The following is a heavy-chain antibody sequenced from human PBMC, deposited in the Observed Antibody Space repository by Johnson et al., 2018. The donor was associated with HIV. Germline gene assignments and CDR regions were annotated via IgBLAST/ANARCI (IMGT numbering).Heavy chain of an antibody. D-gene: IGHD4-23*01. CDR1: GFTFSSYW. CDR3: ARVTLVLDI. Sequence: VQLVESGGGLVQPGGSLRLSCAASGFTFSSYWMHWVRQAPGKGLEWISYISSSGATIYYAASVKGRFTISRDNAKNTLYLQMNSLRAEDTAVYYCARVTLVLDIWGQGTMVTVSS. CDR2: ISSSGATI. V-gene: IGHV3-48*04. J-gene: IGHJ3*02.